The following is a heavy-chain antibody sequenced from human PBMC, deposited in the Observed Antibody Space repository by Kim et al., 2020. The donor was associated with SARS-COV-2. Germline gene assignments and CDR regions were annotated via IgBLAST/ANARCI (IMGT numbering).Heavy chain of an antibody. Sequence: GGSLRLSCAASGFTFSSYAMSWVRQAPGKGLEWVSAISGSGGSTYYADSVKGRFTISRDNSKNTLYLQMNSLRAEDTAVYYCAKGGSGSYYLGVADYWGQGTLVTVSS. D-gene: IGHD1-26*01. CDR2: ISGSGGST. V-gene: IGHV3-23*01. CDR3: AKGGSGSYYLGVADY. J-gene: IGHJ4*02. CDR1: GFTFSSYA.